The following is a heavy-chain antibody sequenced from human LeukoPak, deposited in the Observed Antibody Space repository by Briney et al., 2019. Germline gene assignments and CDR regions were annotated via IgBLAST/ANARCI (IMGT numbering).Heavy chain of an antibody. J-gene: IGHJ6*03. D-gene: IGHD3-3*01. V-gene: IGHV1-18*01. CDR2: ISAYNGNT. CDR1: GYTFTSYG. CDR3: ARARLRFLEWYYYMDV. Sequence: GASVKVSCKASGYTFTSYGISWVRQAPGQGLEWMGWISAYNGNTNYAQKLQGRVTMTTDTSTSTAYMELRSLRSDDTAVYYCARARLRFLEWYYYMDVWGKGTTVTVSS.